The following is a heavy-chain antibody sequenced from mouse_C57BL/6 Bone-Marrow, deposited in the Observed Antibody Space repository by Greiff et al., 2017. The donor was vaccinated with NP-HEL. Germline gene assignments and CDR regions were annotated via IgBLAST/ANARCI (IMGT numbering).Heavy chain of an antibody. CDR3: TTLLHYGSSYPGFAY. Sequence: VQLKQSGAELVRPGASVKLSCTASGFNIKDDYMHWVKQRPEQGLEWIGWIDPENGDTEYASKFQGKATITADTSSNTAYLQLSSLTSEDTAVYYCTTLLHYGSSYPGFAYWGQGTLVTVSA. D-gene: IGHD1-1*01. V-gene: IGHV14-4*01. CDR1: GFNIKDDY. J-gene: IGHJ3*01. CDR2: IDPENGDT.